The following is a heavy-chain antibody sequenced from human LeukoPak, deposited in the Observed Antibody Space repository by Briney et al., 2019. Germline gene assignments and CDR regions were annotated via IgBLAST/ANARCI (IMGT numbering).Heavy chain of an antibody. CDR3: ARAEGFCSGGSCPLYGMDV. Sequence: GGSLRLSCAASGFTFSSYSMNWVRQAPGKGLEWVSSISSSSSYIYYADSVKSRFTISRDNAKNSLYLQMNSLRAEDTAVYYCARAEGFCSGGSCPLYGMDVWGKGTTVTVSS. CDR1: GFTFSSYS. V-gene: IGHV3-21*01. CDR2: ISSSSSYI. J-gene: IGHJ6*04. D-gene: IGHD2-15*01.